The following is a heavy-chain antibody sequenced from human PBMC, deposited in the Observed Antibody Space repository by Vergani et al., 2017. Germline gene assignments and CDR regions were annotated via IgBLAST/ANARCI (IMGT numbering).Heavy chain of an antibody. Sequence: QVLLVQSGSEVRKPGASVKVSCQVSGYSLTELTIHWVRQAPGKGLEWMGGFEPEHGEVTFAHHIQGRVTMTEDRSTDTAYMELSSLRPEDTALYYCAIVTDYDDSSGYYLDYWGQGTLVTVSS. D-gene: IGHD3-22*01. CDR3: AIVTDYDDSSGYYLDY. V-gene: IGHV1-24*01. CDR1: GYSLTELT. J-gene: IGHJ4*02. CDR2: FEPEHGEV.